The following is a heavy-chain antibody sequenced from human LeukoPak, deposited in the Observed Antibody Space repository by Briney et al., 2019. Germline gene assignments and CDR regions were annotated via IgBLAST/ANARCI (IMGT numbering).Heavy chain of an antibody. J-gene: IGHJ4*02. D-gene: IGHD3-9*01. Sequence: ASVKVSCKASGYTFTSYYMHWVRQAPGQGLEWMGIINPSGGSTSYAQKFQGRVTMTRDTSTSTVYMELSSLRSEDTAVYYCARGSTGYDILTGYYIGPLDYWGQGTLVTVSS. CDR3: ARGSTGYDILTGYYIGPLDY. CDR2: INPSGGST. CDR1: GYTFTSYY. V-gene: IGHV1-46*01.